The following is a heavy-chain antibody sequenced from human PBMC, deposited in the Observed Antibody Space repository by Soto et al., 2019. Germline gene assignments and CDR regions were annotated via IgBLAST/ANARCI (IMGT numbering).Heavy chain of an antibody. CDR2: ISGSGGNT. Sequence: GGSLRLSCAASGFSFMNYALSWVRQAPGKGLEWVSIISGSGGNTYYADSVKGRFTISRDNSKNTLYLQMNSLRAEDTAVYYCARDRPRVAAAGTGYGMDVWGQGTTVTVSS. D-gene: IGHD6-13*01. CDR3: ARDRPRVAAAGTGYGMDV. CDR1: GFSFMNYA. J-gene: IGHJ6*02. V-gene: IGHV3-23*01.